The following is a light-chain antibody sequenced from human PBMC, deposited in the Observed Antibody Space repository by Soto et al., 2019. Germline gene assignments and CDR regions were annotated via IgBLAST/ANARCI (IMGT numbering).Light chain of an antibody. CDR1: SSDIGTYNR. V-gene: IGLV2-18*02. CDR2: EVN. CDR3: NSFTTSNTYV. Sequence: QSALTQPASVSGSPGQSITISCIGTSSDIGTYNRVSWYQQPPGTAPKLIIYEVNNRPSGVPDRFSGSKSGNTASLIISGLQAEDEADYYCNSFTTSNTYVFGTGTKLTV. J-gene: IGLJ1*01.